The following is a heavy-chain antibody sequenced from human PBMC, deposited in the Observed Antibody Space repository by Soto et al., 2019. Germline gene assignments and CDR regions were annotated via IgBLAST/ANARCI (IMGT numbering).Heavy chain of an antibody. CDR3: VRLYSTRFEY. CDR1: GFSLSTSGMC. J-gene: IGHJ4*02. V-gene: IGHV2-70*11. CDR2: IDWDDDK. Sequence: SGPTLVNPTQTLTLTCTFSGFSLSTSGMCVTWIRQPPGKALEWLARIDWDDDKYYSTSLKTRLTISKDTSKSLVVLTMTNMDPVDTATYYWVRLYSTRFEYWGQEILVTGSS. D-gene: IGHD4-4*01.